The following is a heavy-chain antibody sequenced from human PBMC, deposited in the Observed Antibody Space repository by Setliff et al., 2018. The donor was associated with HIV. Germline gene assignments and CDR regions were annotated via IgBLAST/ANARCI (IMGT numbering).Heavy chain of an antibody. CDR2: IYYSGST. CDR1: GGAISSYY. Sequence: PSETLSLTCTVSGGAISSYYWSWIRQPPGKGLEWIGYIYYSGSTNYNPSLKSRVTISVDTSKNQFSLKLSSVTAADTAVYYCARLPLVDMNYYMDVWGKGTTVTV. V-gene: IGHV4-59*08. J-gene: IGHJ6*03. CDR3: ARLPLVDMNYYMDV. D-gene: IGHD3-9*01.